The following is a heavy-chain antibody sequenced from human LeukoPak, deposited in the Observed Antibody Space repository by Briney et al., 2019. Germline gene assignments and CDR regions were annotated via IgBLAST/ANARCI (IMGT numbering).Heavy chain of an antibody. J-gene: IGHJ5*02. CDR1: GYTLTELS. D-gene: IGHD2-2*01. V-gene: IGHV1-24*01. CDR3: ATTGYCSSTSCSNWFDP. Sequence: ASVKVSFKVSGYTLTELSMHWVRQAPGKGLEWMEGFDPEDGETIYAQKFQGRVTMTEDTSTDTAYMELSSLRSEDTAVYYCATTGYCSSTSCSNWFDPWGQGTLVTVSS. CDR2: FDPEDGET.